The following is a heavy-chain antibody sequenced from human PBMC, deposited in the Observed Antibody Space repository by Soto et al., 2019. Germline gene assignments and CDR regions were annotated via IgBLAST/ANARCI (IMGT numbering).Heavy chain of an antibody. CDR1: GFTVNSYY. CDR2: IYNGEST. J-gene: IGHJ4*02. D-gene: IGHD3-16*01. CDR3: ARDGRGLGKLSLFEY. Sequence: GGSMRLCCAACGFTVNSYYMNWIRQTPGKGLEWVAFIYNGESTHYADSVKGRFTISSDRSKNTLYLQMNSLRIEDTAVYYCARDGRGLGKLSLFEYWGQGTLVTVSS. V-gene: IGHV3-53*01.